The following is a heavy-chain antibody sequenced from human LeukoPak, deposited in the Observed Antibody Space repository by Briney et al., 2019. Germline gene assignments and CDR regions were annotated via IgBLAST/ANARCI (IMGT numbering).Heavy chain of an antibody. J-gene: IGHJ4*02. D-gene: IGHD3-10*01. CDR1: GGSISSHY. CDR2: VSYSGIA. Sequence: SETLSLTCTVSGGSISSHYWSWIRQPPGKGLEWIGYVSYSGIANYNPSLKSPVTISVDTSKNQFSLKLSSVTAADTAVYYCASRITMVRGVILDYWGQGTLVTVSS. CDR3: ASRITMVRGVILDY. V-gene: IGHV4-59*08.